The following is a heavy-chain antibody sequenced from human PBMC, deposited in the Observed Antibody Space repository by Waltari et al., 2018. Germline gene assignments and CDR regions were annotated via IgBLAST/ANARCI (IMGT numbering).Heavy chain of an antibody. V-gene: IGHV1-24*01. CDR3: ATQGPALYEGFDY. CDR2: FDPEDGET. D-gene: IGHD5-12*01. CDR1: GYTLTELS. Sequence: QVQLVQSGAEVKKPGASVKVSCKVSGYTLTELSMHWVRQAPGKGLEWMGGFDPEDGETIYAQKFQGRVTMTEETSTDTAYMELSSLRSEDTAVYYCATQGPALYEGFDYWGQGTLVTVSS. J-gene: IGHJ4*02.